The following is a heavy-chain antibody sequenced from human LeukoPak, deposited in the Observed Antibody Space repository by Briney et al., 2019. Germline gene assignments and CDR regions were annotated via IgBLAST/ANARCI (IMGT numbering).Heavy chain of an antibody. V-gene: IGHV3-30*02. CDR2: IRYDGSNK. Sequence: GGSLRLSCAASGFTFSSYGMHWVRQAPGKGLEWVAFIRYDGSNKYYADSVKGRFTISRDNSKNTLYLQMNSLRAEDTAVYYCAKDLFNFIAAAGTPDYYMDVWGKGTTVTVSS. J-gene: IGHJ6*03. D-gene: IGHD6-13*01. CDR3: AKDLFNFIAAAGTPDYYMDV. CDR1: GFTFSSYG.